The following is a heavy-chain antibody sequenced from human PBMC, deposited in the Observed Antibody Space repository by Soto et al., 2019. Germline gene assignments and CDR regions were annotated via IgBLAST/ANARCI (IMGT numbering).Heavy chain of an antibody. CDR2: ISAYNGNT. Sequence: GASVKVSCKASGGTFSSYAISWVRQAPGQGLEWMGWISAYNGNTNYAQKLQGRVTMTTDTSTSTAYMELRSLRSDDTAVYYCASGNDILTPPGYWGQGPRVTVSS. J-gene: IGHJ4*02. CDR1: GGTFSSYA. CDR3: ASGNDILTPPGY. V-gene: IGHV1-18*01. D-gene: IGHD3-9*01.